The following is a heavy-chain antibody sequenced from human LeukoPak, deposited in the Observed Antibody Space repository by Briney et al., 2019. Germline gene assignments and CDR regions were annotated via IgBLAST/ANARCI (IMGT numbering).Heavy chain of an antibody. D-gene: IGHD1-26*01. Sequence: ASVKVSCKASGYTFTDYYVHWVRQAPGQGLEWMGYINPNSGVTNYAQKFQGRVTMTRDTSISTAYMELSRLSSDDTAVYYCARGASQLGGVDYWGQGTLVTDSS. J-gene: IGHJ4*02. V-gene: IGHV1-2*02. CDR2: INPNSGVT. CDR3: ARGASQLGGVDY. CDR1: GYTFTDYY.